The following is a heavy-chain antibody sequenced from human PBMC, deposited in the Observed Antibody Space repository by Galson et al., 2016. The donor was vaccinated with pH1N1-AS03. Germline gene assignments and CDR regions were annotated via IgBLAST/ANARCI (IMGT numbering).Heavy chain of an antibody. CDR1: GFTFSRYW. CDR2: IKEDGSEI. D-gene: IGHD6-13*01. V-gene: IGHV3-7*01. Sequence: SLRLSCAASGFTFSRYWMSWVRQAPGKGLEWVANIKEDGSEIYYVDSVKGRFTVSRDNSKNALYLQMNSLRTEDTALYYCAREEGGFGSNWLQTDAFDIWGQGTMVTVSS. CDR3: AREEGGFGSNWLQTDAFDI. J-gene: IGHJ3*02.